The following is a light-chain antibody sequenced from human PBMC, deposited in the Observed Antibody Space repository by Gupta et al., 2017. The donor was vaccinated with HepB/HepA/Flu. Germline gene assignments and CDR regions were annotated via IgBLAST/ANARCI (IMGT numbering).Light chain of an antibody. CDR1: NNDIGIDND. CDR3: SSYTTSGTWV. V-gene: IGLV2-14*03. Sequence: QSALVHPPPVAWSPGKPSVIPSSATNNDIGIDNDISWHQQPPGKAPKLMIYDVHNRPSGVSDRFSGSKSGKTASLTISGLQAEDEADYYCSSYTTSGTWVFGGGTKLTVL. CDR2: DVH. J-gene: IGLJ3*02.